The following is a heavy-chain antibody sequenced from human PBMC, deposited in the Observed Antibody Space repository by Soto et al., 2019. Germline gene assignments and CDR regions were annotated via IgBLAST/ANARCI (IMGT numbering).Heavy chain of an antibody. V-gene: IGHV4-59*01. CDR1: GGSISHYY. D-gene: IGHD2-8*01. CDR2: AYYSGST. J-gene: IGHJ5*02. Sequence: SKTLSLTCTVSGGSISHYYWSWIRQSPGKGLEWIGYAYYSGSTDYNPSLKSRVTMSVDTSKNQVSLKLNSVTTADTAVYYCARDRSTYGGGGTGEVKENWFDPWGPGTLVTVSS. CDR3: ARDRSTYGGGGTGEVKENWFDP.